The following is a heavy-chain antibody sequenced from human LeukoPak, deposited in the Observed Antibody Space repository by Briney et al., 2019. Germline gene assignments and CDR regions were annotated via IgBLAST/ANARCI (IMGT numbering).Heavy chain of an antibody. Sequence: GGSLRLSCAASGFTFSSYAMSWVRQAPGKGLEWVSAISGSGGSTYYADSVKGRFTISRDNAKNTLSMQMNSLKAEDTAVYYCAREATSFDIWGQGTMVTVSS. V-gene: IGHV3-23*01. CDR1: GFTFSSYA. CDR2: ISGSGGST. J-gene: IGHJ3*02. CDR3: AREATSFDI.